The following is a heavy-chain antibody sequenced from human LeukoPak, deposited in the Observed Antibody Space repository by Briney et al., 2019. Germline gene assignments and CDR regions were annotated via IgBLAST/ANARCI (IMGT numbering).Heavy chain of an antibody. D-gene: IGHD3-9*01. J-gene: IGHJ4*02. Sequence: PGGSLRLSCAASGFTFSSYGMHWVRQASGKGLEWVAVIWYDGSNYYYADSVKGRFTISRDNSKKTLYLQMNSLRAEDTAVYYCARMRVASDWSHPFDYWGQGTLVTVSS. CDR2: IWYDGSNY. CDR1: GFTFSSYG. V-gene: IGHV3-33*01. CDR3: ARMRVASDWSHPFDY.